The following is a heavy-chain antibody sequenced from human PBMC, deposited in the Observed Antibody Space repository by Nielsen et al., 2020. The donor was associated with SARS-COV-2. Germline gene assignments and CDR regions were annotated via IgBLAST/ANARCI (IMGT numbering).Heavy chain of an antibody. Sequence: GGSLRLSCAASGIPFSDFTMHWVRQAPGKGLEWVANISYDGTNKYYADSVKGRFTFSRDNSKNTLSLQMNSLRAEDTAVYYCARESLSFGGYFYGMDVWGQGTTVTVSS. D-gene: IGHD3-10*01. J-gene: IGHJ6*02. CDR3: ARESLSFGGYFYGMDV. CDR1: GIPFSDFT. CDR2: ISYDGTNK. V-gene: IGHV3-30-3*01.